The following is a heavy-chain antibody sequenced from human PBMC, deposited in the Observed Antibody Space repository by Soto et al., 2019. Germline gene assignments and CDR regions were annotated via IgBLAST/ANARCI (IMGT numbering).Heavy chain of an antibody. CDR3: ASPRRGPSPDLGF. J-gene: IGHJ4*02. D-gene: IGHD6-6*01. Sequence: ASVKVSYQAAVFSAHTIHWVRRAPGQGLGWRGWVRPSSGDTIYAQHFQGRVTMTTDTSITTVYLELISPTSAATALYFCASPRRGPSPDLGFWGKGTVVTVSS. CDR1: VFSAHT. CDR2: VRPSSGDT. V-gene: IGHV1-2*02.